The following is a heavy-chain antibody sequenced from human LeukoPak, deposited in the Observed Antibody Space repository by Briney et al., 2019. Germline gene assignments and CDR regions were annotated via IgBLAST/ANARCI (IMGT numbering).Heavy chain of an antibody. CDR2: ISDSGGNT. J-gene: IGHJ4*02. CDR1: GFTFANYA. Sequence: GGSLRLSCAASGFTFANYAMSWVRQAPGKGLKWVSAISDSGGNTYSADSVRGRFTISRDNSRNTLYLQMNTLSPDDTAVYYCAKLYGSGTYNNYFHYWGQGTLVTVSS. CDR3: AKLYGSGTYNNYFHY. D-gene: IGHD3-10*01. V-gene: IGHV3-23*01.